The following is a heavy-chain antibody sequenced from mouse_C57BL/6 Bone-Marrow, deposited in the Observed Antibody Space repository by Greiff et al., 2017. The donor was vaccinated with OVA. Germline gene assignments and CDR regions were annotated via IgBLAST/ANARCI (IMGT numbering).Heavy chain of an antibody. V-gene: IGHV7-1*01. CDR2: SRNKANDYTT. CDR3: ARDAGSSGYGFAY. Sequence: EVKVVESGGGLVQSGRSLRLSCATSGFTFSDFYMEWVRQAPGTGLEWIAASRNKANDYTTEYSASVKGRFIVSRDTSQSILYLQMNALRAEDTAIYYCARDAGSSGYGFAYWGQGTLVTVSA. J-gene: IGHJ3*01. CDR1: GFTFSDFY. D-gene: IGHD3-2*02.